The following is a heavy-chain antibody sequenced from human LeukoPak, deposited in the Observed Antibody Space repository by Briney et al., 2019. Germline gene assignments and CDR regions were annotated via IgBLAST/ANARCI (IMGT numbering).Heavy chain of an antibody. CDR1: GGSISSYY. D-gene: IGHD3-3*01. V-gene: IGHV4-59*08. Sequence: SETLSLTCTVSGGSISSYYWSWIRQSPGKGLEWIGYIYYSGSTNYNPSLKSRVTISVDTSKNQFSLKLSSVTAADPAVYYCARQRFLEWYFDYWGQGTLVTVSS. CDR2: IYYSGST. CDR3: ARQRFLEWYFDY. J-gene: IGHJ4*02.